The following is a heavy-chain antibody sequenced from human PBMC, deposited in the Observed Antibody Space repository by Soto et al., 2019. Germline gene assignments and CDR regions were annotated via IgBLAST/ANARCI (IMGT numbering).Heavy chain of an antibody. CDR2: IIPIFGTA. Sequence: SVKVSCKASGGTFSSYAISWVRQAPGQGLEWMGGIIPIFGTANYAQKFQGRVTITADESTSTAYMELSSLRSEDTAVYYCARPRGLNYYDSSGYYFDYWGQGTLVTVSS. CDR1: GGTFSSYA. CDR3: ARPRGLNYYDSSGYYFDY. D-gene: IGHD3-22*01. J-gene: IGHJ4*02. V-gene: IGHV1-69*13.